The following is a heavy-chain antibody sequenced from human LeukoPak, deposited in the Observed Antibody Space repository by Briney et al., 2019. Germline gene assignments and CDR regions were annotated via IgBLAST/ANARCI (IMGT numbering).Heavy chain of an antibody. J-gene: IGHJ6*03. Sequence: SETPSLTCTVSGNSISSGDNYWSWIRQPAGKGLEWIGRIYTSGSTNYNPSLKSRVTISGDTSTNQFSLKLSSVPAADTAVYYCARSRRIPGYYYYYYYMDVWGKGTTVTISS. V-gene: IGHV4-61*02. CDR1: GNSISSGDNY. CDR3: ARSRRIPGYYYYYYYMDV. CDR2: IYTSGST.